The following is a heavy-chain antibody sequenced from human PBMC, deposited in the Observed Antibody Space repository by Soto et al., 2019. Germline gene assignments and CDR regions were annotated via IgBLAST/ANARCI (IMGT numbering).Heavy chain of an antibody. CDR1: GGTFSSYA. Sequence: ASVKVSCKASGGTFSSYAISWVRQAPGQGLEWMGGIIPILGTANYAQKFQGRDTITAEKSTSTAYMELSSLRSEDTAVYYCARSLDCSGGSCYPGSYYYYGMDVWGQGTTVTVSS. D-gene: IGHD2-15*01. CDR3: ARSLDCSGGSCYPGSYYYYGMDV. V-gene: IGHV1-69*10. J-gene: IGHJ6*02. CDR2: IIPILGTA.